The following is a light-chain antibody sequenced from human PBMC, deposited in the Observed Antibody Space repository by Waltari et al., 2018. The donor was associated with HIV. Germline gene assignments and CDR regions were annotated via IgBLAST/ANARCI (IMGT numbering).Light chain of an antibody. CDR1: SSDVGGYNL. CDR3: CAYAGSTTYVI. Sequence: QSALTQPASVSGSPGQSITISCTGTSSDVGGYNLVSWYQQHPGKAPKLMIYEVSKRPSGVSNRFSGSKSGNTASPTISGLQAEDEADYYCCAYAGSTTYVIFGGGTKLTVL. CDR2: EVS. J-gene: IGLJ2*01. V-gene: IGLV2-23*02.